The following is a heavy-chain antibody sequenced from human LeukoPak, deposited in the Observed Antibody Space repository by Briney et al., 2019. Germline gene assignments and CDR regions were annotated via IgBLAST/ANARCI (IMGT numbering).Heavy chain of an antibody. D-gene: IGHD6-13*01. Sequence: ASVKVSCKASGYTFTGYYMHWVRQAPGQGLEWMGRINPNSGGTNYAQKFQGRVTMTRDTSISTAYMELSRLRSDDTAVYYSARDVLAAAGTGESWGQGTLVTVSS. V-gene: IGHV1-2*06. J-gene: IGHJ5*02. CDR3: ARDVLAAAGTGES. CDR2: INPNSGGT. CDR1: GYTFTGYY.